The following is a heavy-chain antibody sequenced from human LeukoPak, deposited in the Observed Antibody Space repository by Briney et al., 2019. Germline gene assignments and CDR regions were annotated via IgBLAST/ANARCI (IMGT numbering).Heavy chain of an antibody. CDR2: FDPKDGET. V-gene: IGHV1-24*01. Sequence: GASVKVSCKVSGYTLTELSMHWVRQAPGKGLEWMGSFDPKDGETIYAQKFQGRVTMTRDTSISTAYMELRSLRSDDTAVYYCAVGYSSGWGEDYYYMDVWGKGTTVTVSS. CDR1: GYTLTELS. CDR3: AVGYSSGWGEDYYYMDV. J-gene: IGHJ6*03. D-gene: IGHD6-19*01.